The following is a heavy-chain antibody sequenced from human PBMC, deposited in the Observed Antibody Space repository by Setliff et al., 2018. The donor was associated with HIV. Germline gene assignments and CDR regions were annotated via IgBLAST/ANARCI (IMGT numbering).Heavy chain of an antibody. CDR2: ISISGGST. J-gene: IGHJ5*02. CDR3: AKPAGEWLLYDWSDP. Sequence: GGSLRLSCAASGITFSSYAMTWVHQAPGKGLEWVSAISISGGSTYYADSVKGRFTISRDNSKNTLHLQMNSLRAEDTAVYYCAKPAGEWLLYDWSDPWGQGTLVTVSS. CDR1: GITFSSYA. D-gene: IGHD3-3*01. V-gene: IGHV3-23*01.